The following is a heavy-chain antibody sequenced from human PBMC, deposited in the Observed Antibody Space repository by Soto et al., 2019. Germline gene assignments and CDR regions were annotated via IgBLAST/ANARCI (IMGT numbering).Heavy chain of an antibody. CDR1: GFTFSRYA. CDR3: AKDFDFWSGPSYFDY. CDR2: ISGSGGST. J-gene: IGHJ4*02. D-gene: IGHD3-3*01. V-gene: IGHV3-23*01. Sequence: EVQLLESGGGLVQPGGSLRLSCAASGFTFSRYAMSWVRQAPGKGLEWVSAISGSGGSTYYADSVKGRFTISRDNSKNTLDLQMNSLRAEDTAVYYCAKDFDFWSGPSYFDYWGQGTLVTVSS.